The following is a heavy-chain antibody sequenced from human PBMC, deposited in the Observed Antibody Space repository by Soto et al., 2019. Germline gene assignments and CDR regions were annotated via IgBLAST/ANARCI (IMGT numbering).Heavy chain of an antibody. CDR1: GFSLSTSGEG. V-gene: IGHV2-5*01. Sequence: QITLKESGPTLVKPTQTLTLTCTFSGFSLSTSGEGVGWLRQPPGKALEWLALILWNDDKRYSPSLKSRLTITRDTFKNQVVLTMTNMDPVDTGTYYCAHRPPFYDFWSGYHHTYNWFDPWGQGTLVIVSS. CDR3: AHRPPFYDFWSGYHHTYNWFDP. CDR2: ILWNDDK. J-gene: IGHJ5*02. D-gene: IGHD3-3*01.